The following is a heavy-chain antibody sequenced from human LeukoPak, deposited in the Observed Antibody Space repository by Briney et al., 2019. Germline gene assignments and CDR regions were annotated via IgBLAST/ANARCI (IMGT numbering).Heavy chain of an antibody. D-gene: IGHD6-13*01. J-gene: IGHJ4*02. CDR1: GGSISSHY. Sequence: ETLSLTCTVSGGSISSHYWSWIRQPPGKGLEWIGYIYYSGSTNYNPSLKSRVTISVDTSKNQFSLKLSSVTAADTAVYYCARGEESSSWSYYFDYWGQGTLVTVSS. V-gene: IGHV4-59*11. CDR2: IYYSGST. CDR3: ARGEESSSWSYYFDY.